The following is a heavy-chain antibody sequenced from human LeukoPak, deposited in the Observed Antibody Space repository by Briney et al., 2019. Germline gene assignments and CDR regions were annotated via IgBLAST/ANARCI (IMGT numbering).Heavy chain of an antibody. CDR3: ARDMSMIVVVTPAFDI. CDR2: INPNSGGT. CDR1: GYTFTGYY. V-gene: IGHV1-2*02. Sequence: ASAKVSCKASGYTFTGYYMHWVRQAPGQGLEWMGWINPNSGGTNYAQKFQGRVTMTRDTSISTAYMELSRLRSDDTAVYYCARDMSMIVVVTPAFDIWGQGTMVTVSS. D-gene: IGHD3-22*01. J-gene: IGHJ3*02.